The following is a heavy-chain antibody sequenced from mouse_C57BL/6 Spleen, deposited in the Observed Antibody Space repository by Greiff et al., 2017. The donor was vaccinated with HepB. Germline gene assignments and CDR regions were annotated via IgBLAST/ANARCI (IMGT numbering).Heavy chain of an antibody. J-gene: IGHJ4*01. Sequence: QVHVKQPGAELVRPGSSVKLSCKASGYTFTSYWMHWVKQRPIQGLEWIGNIDPSDSETHYNQKFKDKATLTVDKSSSTAYMQLSSLTSEDSAVYYCARGDDGYPYYAMDYWGQGTSVTVSS. CDR2: IDPSDSET. D-gene: IGHD2-3*01. CDR1: GYTFTSYW. CDR3: ARGDDGYPYYAMDY. V-gene: IGHV1-52*01.